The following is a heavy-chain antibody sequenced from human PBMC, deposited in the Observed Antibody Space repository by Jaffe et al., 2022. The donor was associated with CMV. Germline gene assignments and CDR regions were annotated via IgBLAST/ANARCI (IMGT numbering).Heavy chain of an antibody. CDR3: ARDEVAARAGWFDP. V-gene: IGHV3-11*06. Sequence: QVQLVESGGGLVKPGGSLRLSCAASGFTFSDYYMSWIRQAPGKGLEWVSYISSSSSYTNYADSVKGRFTISRDNAKNSLYLQMNSLRAEDTAVYYCARDEVAARAGWFDPWGQGTLVTVSS. D-gene: IGHD6-13*01. J-gene: IGHJ5*02. CDR2: ISSSSSYT. CDR1: GFTFSDYY.